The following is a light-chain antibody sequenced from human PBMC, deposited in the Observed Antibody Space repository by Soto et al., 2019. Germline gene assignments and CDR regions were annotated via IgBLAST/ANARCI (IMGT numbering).Light chain of an antibody. V-gene: IGKV3D-15*01. Sequence: EIMMTQSPATLSVSPGERATLSCRASQSVSRNLAWYQQKPGQAPRLLIYGASSRATGIPARFSGSGSGTDFALTISSLEPEDFAIYYCQQYNKWPLTFGGGTKVEIK. CDR1: QSVSRN. J-gene: IGKJ4*01. CDR2: GAS. CDR3: QQYNKWPLT.